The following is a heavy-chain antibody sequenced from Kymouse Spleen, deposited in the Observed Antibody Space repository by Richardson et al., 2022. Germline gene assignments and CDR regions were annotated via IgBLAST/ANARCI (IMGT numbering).Heavy chain of an antibody. Sequence: QLQLQESGPGLVKPSETLSLTCTVSGGSISSSSYYWGWIRQPPGKGLEWIGSIYYSGSTYYNPSLKSRVTISVDTSKNQFSLKLSSVTAADTAVYYCARQGDILTGYYRGWFDPWGQGTLVTVSS. J-gene: IGHJ5*02. CDR3: ARQGDILTGYYRGWFDP. V-gene: IGHV4-39*01. CDR1: GGSISSSSYY. CDR2: IYYSGST. D-gene: IGHD3-9*01.